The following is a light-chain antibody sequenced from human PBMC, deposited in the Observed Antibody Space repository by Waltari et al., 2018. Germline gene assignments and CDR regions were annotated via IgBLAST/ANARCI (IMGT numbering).Light chain of an antibody. CDR2: FAS. J-gene: IGKJ5*01. CDR3: MQSLQNSVT. V-gene: IGKV2-28*01. Sequence: DILMTQSPVSLSVTPGEPASISCTSSQSLQHRNGYNYLDWYPQKPGLSPQLLIYFASYRASGVPDRFSGSGSVTDFTLRISRVEAEDVGVYYCMQSLQNSVTFGQGTRLEIK. CDR1: QSLQHRNGYNY.